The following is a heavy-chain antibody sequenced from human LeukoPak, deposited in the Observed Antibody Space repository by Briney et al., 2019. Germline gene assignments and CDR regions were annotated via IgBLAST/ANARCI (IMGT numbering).Heavy chain of an antibody. CDR3: AGHNVVVPAGGFDP. Sequence: SETLSLTCTVSGGSISSGGYYWSWIRQHPGKGLEWIGYIYYSGSTYYNPSLKSRVTISVDTSKNQFSLKLSSVTAADTAVYYCAGHNVVVPAGGFDPWGQGTLVTVSS. J-gene: IGHJ5*02. CDR2: IYYSGST. V-gene: IGHV4-31*03. D-gene: IGHD2-2*01. CDR1: GGSISSGGYY.